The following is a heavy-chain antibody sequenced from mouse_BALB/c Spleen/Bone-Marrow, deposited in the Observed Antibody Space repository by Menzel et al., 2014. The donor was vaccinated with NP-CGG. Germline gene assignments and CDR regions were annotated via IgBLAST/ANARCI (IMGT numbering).Heavy chain of an antibody. J-gene: IGHJ3*01. D-gene: IGHD2-3*01. CDR2: IYPYSGNT. Sequence: EVKLVESGPELVNPGASVKISCRASGYTFTDYNMHWVQQSHGESLEWIGYIYPYSGNTAYNQRFKNKATLTVDNSSSAAQIGLRSVTYEDSAVQYCARFDDDYWWFAHWGQGTLVTVSA. CDR1: GYTFTDYN. CDR3: ARFDDDYWWFAH. V-gene: IGHV1S29*02.